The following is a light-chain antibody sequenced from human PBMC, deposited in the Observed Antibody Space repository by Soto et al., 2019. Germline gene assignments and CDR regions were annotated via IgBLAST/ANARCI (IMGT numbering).Light chain of an antibody. CDR3: QQYNGYSTWT. CDR1: QSIDSW. V-gene: IGKV1-5*03. Sequence: DIQMTQSPSTLSASVGDRVTITCRASQSIDSWLAWYQQKPGKAPKLLMYKASSLESGVPSRFSGSGYGTEFTLTISSLQPDDFATYYCQQYNGYSTWTFGQGTKVDIK. CDR2: KAS. J-gene: IGKJ1*01.